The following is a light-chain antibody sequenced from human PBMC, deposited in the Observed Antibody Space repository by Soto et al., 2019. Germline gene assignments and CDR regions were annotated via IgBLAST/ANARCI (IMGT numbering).Light chain of an antibody. V-gene: IGKV3-15*01. Sequence: EIVMTQSPATLSVSPGERTTLSCRASQSVGNNLAWYQQKPGQAPRLLIYGAYTRATGIPARFSGSGSGTDFTLNISSLQSEDFAVYYCQHYNYWPPKTFGQGTKVDIK. J-gene: IGKJ1*01. CDR3: QHYNYWPPKT. CDR1: QSVGNN. CDR2: GAY.